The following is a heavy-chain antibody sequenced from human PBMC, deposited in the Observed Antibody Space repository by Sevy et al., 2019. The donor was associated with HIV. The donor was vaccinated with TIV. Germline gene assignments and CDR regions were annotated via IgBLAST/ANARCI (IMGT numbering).Heavy chain of an antibody. V-gene: IGHV4-34*01. J-gene: IGHJ6*03. Sequence: SESLSLTCAVYGGSFSGYYWSWIRQPPGKGLEWIGEINHSGSTNYNPSLKSRVTISVDTSKNQFSLKLSSVTAADTAVYYCARVQYSSSWARYYYYMDVWGKGTTVTVSS. CDR1: GGSFSGYY. D-gene: IGHD6-13*01. CDR2: INHSGST. CDR3: ARVQYSSSWARYYYYMDV.